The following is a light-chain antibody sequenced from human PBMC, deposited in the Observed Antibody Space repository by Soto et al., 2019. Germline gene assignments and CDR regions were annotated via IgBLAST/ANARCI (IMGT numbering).Light chain of an antibody. CDR1: QSLSN. J-gene: IGKJ5*01. CDR2: GAS. V-gene: IGKV3-15*01. CDR3: QQYNNWPIT. Sequence: EIVMTQSPATLSVSPGERATLSCRASQSLSNLAWYQQKPGQAPRLLIYGASTRATGIPARFSGSGSGTEFNLTISSLQSEDFAVYYCQQYNNWPITFGQGTRLEI.